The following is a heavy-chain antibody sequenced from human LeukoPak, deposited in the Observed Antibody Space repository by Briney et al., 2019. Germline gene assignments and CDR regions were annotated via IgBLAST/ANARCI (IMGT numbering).Heavy chain of an antibody. J-gene: IGHJ4*02. Sequence: HPGGSLRLSCAASGFTFSSYAMHWVRQAPGKGLEWVAVISYDGSNKYYADSVKGRFTISRDNSKNTLYLQMNSLRAEDTAVYYCARAGGSTVSHSDYWGQGTLVTISS. CDR2: ISYDGSNK. V-gene: IGHV3-30-3*01. CDR3: ARAGGSTVSHSDY. D-gene: IGHD4-17*01. CDR1: GFTFSSYA.